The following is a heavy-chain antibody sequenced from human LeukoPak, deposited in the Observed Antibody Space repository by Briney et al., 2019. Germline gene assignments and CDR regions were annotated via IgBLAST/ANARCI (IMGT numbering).Heavy chain of an antibody. D-gene: IGHD3-10*01. CDR2: FWFGGSND. V-gene: IGHV3-33*08. J-gene: IGHJ4*02. Sequence: GRSLRLSCAASGFTFSTYGMHWFRQAPGKGLEWVAVFWFGGSNDYYADSVKGRFTISRDDSKNTLYLQMNSLRAEDTAVYYCAKGYGSGRVPYYYFDYWGQGTLVTVSS. CDR1: GFTFSTYG. CDR3: AKGYGSGRVPYYYFDY.